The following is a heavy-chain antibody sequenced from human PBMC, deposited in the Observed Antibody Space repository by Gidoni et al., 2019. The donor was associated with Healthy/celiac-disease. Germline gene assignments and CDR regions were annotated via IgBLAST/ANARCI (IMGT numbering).Heavy chain of an antibody. D-gene: IGHD3-22*01. CDR2: ISGSGGST. J-gene: IGHJ3*02. CDR1: GFTFSSYA. V-gene: IGHV3-23*01. CDR3: ATEDSSVMHAFDI. Sequence: EVQLLESGGGVVQPGGSLRLSCAASGFTFSSYAMSWVRQAPGKGLEWVSAISGSGGSTYYADSVKGRFTISRDNSKNTLYLQMNSLRAEDTAVYYCATEDSSVMHAFDIWGQGTMVTVSS.